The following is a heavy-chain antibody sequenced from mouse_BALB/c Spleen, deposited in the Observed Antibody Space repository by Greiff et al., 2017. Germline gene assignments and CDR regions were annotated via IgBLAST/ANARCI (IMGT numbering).Heavy chain of an antibody. CDR1: GYSITSDYA. J-gene: IGHJ4*01. CDR3: AREGLLRAMDY. V-gene: IGHV3-2*02. CDR2: ISYSGST. D-gene: IGHD1-1*01. Sequence: EVQLVESGPGLVKPSQSLSLTCTVTGYSITSDYAWNWIRQFPGNKLEWMGYISYSGSTSYNPSLKSRISITRDTSKNQFFLQLNSVTTEDTATYYCAREGLLRAMDYWGQGTSVTVSS.